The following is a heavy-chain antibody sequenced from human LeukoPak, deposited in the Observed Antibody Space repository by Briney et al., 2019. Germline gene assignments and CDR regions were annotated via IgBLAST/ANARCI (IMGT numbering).Heavy chain of an antibody. CDR2: INPKTGGT. Sequence: ASVKVSCKASGYTFTSYYMHWVRKAPGQGLEWMGRINPKTGGTDSAQKFQGRVTITRDTSISTVYMELIRLRSDDTAVYYCAKDEDVAVGLDAFDIWGQGTLVTVSS. CDR1: GYTFTSYY. J-gene: IGHJ3*02. CDR3: AKDEDVAVGLDAFDI. V-gene: IGHV1-2*06. D-gene: IGHD6-19*01.